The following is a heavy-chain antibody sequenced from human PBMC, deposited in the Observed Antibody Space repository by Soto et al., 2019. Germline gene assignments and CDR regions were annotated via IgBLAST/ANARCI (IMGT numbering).Heavy chain of an antibody. CDR2: MNPDTGNT. J-gene: IGHJ4*02. V-gene: IGHV1-8*01. Sequence: QVQLVQSGAEVKRPGASVKVSCKASGYTFTENDINWVRQATGHGLEWIGWMNPDTGNTGYARKFPGRVTMTRDTSITTAYMELRSLKSEDTAVYFCVRAPLDYYSADYFDNWGQGTLVNVSS. CDR1: GYTFTEND. CDR3: VRAPLDYYSADYFDN. D-gene: IGHD2-21*02.